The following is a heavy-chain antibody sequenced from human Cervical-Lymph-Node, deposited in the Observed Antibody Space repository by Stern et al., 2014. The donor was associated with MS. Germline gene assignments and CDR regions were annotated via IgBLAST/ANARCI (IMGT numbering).Heavy chain of an antibody. Sequence: VQLVESGPGLVKPSQTLSLTCTVSGGSISSGGYYWSWIRQHPGKGLEWIGYIYYSGSTYYNPSLKRRFTISVDTSKNQFSLKLSSVTAADTAVYYCARSQVVNLLQHWGQGTLVTVSS. CDR2: IYYSGST. CDR1: GGSISSGGYY. D-gene: IGHD4-23*01. CDR3: ARSQVVNLLQH. V-gene: IGHV4-31*03. J-gene: IGHJ1*01.